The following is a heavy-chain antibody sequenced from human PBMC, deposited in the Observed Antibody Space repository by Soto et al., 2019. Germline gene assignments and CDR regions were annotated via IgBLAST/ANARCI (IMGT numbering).Heavy chain of an antibody. CDR3: ARVRYYDSSGYYDY. Sequence: QVQLVQSGAEVKKPGSSVKVSCKASGGTFSSYTISWVRQAPGQGLEWMGRIIPILGIANYAQKFQGRVTITADKSTSTAYMELSSLRSEDTAVYYCARVRYYDSSGYYDYWGQGTLVTVSS. V-gene: IGHV1-69*02. J-gene: IGHJ4*02. D-gene: IGHD3-22*01. CDR1: GGTFSSYT. CDR2: IIPILGIA.